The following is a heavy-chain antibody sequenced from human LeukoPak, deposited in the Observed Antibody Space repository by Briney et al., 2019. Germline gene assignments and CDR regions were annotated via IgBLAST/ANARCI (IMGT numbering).Heavy chain of an antibody. CDR3: ATGYSASKRSYFYYMDV. D-gene: IGHD5-12*01. Sequence: GGSLRLSCAASGFTFSNYDMHWVRQAPGKGLEWVSSISSSRSYIYYADSVKGRFTISRDNARNSLYLQMNSLRAEDTAVYYCATGYSASKRSYFYYMDVWGKGTTVTVSS. J-gene: IGHJ6*03. CDR2: ISSSRSYI. CDR1: GFTFSNYD. V-gene: IGHV3-21*01.